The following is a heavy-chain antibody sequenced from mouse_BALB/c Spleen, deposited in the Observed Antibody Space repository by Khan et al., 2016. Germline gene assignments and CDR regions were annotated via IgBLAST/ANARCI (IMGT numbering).Heavy chain of an antibody. CDR1: GFTFSDYY. Sequence: EVELVESGGGLVKPGGSLKLSCAASGFTFSDYYMYWVRQTPEKRLEWVATISDGGSYTYYPDSVKGRFTISRDNAKNNLYLQMSRRKSEDTAMYYCAREGLRRWFAYWGQGTLVTVSA. CDR2: ISDGGSYT. CDR3: AREGLRRWFAY. J-gene: IGHJ3*01. D-gene: IGHD2-4*01. V-gene: IGHV5-4*02.